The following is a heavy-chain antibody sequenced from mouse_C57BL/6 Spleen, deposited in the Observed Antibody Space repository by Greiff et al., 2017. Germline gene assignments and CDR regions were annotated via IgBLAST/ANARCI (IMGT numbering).Heavy chain of an antibody. CDR2: IYPSDSDT. V-gene: IGHV1-61*01. D-gene: IGHD6-1*01. Sequence: QVQLQQPGAELVRPGSSVKLSCKASGYTFTSYWMDWVKQRPGQGLEWIGNIYPSDSDTHYNQKFKDKATLTVDKSSSTAYMQLNSLTSEDSAVYYCAKSASGAWCAYWGQGTLVTVSA. CDR1: GYTFTSYW. J-gene: IGHJ3*01. CDR3: AKSASGAWCAY.